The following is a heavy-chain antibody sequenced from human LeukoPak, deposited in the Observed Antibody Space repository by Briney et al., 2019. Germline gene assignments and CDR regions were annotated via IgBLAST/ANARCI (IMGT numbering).Heavy chain of an antibody. D-gene: IGHD3-22*01. J-gene: IGHJ4*02. CDR3: ARVPYYYDRSGYYYVSNYFDY. Sequence: GGSLRLSCVASGFSFSDYYMTWIRQAPGKGLEWGSMISSSDGSTFYADSVKGRFSISRDNAKNSLYLLMNSLRAEDTAVYYCARVPYYYDRSGYYYVSNYFDYWGQGTRVTVSS. V-gene: IGHV3-11*01. CDR1: GFSFSDYY. CDR2: ISSSDGST.